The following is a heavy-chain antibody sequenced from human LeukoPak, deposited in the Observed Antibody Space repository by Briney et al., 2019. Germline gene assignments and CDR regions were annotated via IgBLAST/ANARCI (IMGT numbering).Heavy chain of an antibody. V-gene: IGHV1-2*02. CDR3: ARDLKRGYSSGRYSWGTGSSNDY. CDR1: GYTFTGYY. D-gene: IGHD6-19*01. J-gene: IGHJ4*02. Sequence: GASVKVSCKASGYTFTGYYMHWVRQAPGQGLEWTGWINPNSGGTNYAQKFQGRVTMTRDTSISTAYMELRSLRSDDTAVYYCARDLKRGYSSGRYSWGTGSSNDYWGQGTLVTVSS. CDR2: INPNSGGT.